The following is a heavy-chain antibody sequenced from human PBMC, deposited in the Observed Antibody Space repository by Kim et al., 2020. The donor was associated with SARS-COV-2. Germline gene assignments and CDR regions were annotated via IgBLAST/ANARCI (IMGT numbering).Heavy chain of an antibody. J-gene: IGHJ4*02. Sequence: ASVKVSCKASGYPFSDYYLHWVRQAPGQGPEWMGWINPNGGFTNYAQTFQGRVTMTGDTSISTVYMDLSSLRSNDTAVYYCARGAPPSNYHDSSGYFDSWGQGALVTVSS. D-gene: IGHD3-22*01. CDR3: ARGAPPSNYHDSSGYFDS. V-gene: IGHV1-2*02. CDR2: INPNGGFT. CDR1: GYPFSDYY.